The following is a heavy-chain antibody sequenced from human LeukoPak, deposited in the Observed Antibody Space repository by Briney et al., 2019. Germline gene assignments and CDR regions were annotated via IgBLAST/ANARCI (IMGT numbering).Heavy chain of an antibody. Sequence: PGGSLRLSCATSGFTFDDYAMHWVRQAPGRGLEWASGISWNSGSIGYADSVKGRFTISRDNAKNSLYLQMNSLRPDDTALYFCAKDESHIYGMDVWGQGTTVTVSS. V-gene: IGHV3-9*01. D-gene: IGHD2-21*01. J-gene: IGHJ6*02. CDR1: GFTFDDYA. CDR3: AKDESHIYGMDV. CDR2: ISWNSGSI.